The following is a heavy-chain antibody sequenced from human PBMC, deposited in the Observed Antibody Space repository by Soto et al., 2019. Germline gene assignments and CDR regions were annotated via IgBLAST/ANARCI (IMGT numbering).Heavy chain of an antibody. J-gene: IGHJ6*04. CDR1: GGSISSYY. D-gene: IGHD6-13*01. CDR2: IYYSGST. CDR3: ARCQGIAGGPLYV. Sequence: SETLSLTCTVSGGSISSYYWSWIRQPPGKGLEWIGYIYYSGSTNYNPSLKSRVTISVDTSKNQFSLKLSSVTAADTAVFYFARCQGIAGGPLYVWGKGTTVTVSS. V-gene: IGHV4-59*08.